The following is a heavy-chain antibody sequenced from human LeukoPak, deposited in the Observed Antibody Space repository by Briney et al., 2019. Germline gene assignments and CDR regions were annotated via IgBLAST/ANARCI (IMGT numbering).Heavy chain of an antibody. Sequence: GGSLRLSCAASGFTFSSYAMHWVRQAPGKGLEWVAVISYDGSNKYYADSVKGRFTISRDNSKNTLYLQMNSLRAEDTAVYYCARDPRSSGWFLFDYWGQGTLVTVSP. CDR3: ARDPRSSGWFLFDY. CDR1: GFTFSSYA. J-gene: IGHJ4*02. D-gene: IGHD6-19*01. CDR2: ISYDGSNK. V-gene: IGHV3-30-3*01.